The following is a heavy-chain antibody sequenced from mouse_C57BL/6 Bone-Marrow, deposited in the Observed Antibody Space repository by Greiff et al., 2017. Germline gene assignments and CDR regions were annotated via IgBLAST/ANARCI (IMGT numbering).Heavy chain of an antibody. D-gene: IGHD1-1*01. CDR2: IDPSDSYT. Sequence: QVQLQQPGAELVKPGASVKLSCKASGYTFTSYWMQWVKQRPGQGLEWIGEIDPSDSYTNYNQKFKGKATLTVDTSSSTAYMQLSSLTSEDSAVYYCARTQFITTVPQFAYWGQGTLVTVSA. J-gene: IGHJ3*01. CDR3: ARTQFITTVPQFAY. CDR1: GYTFTSYW. V-gene: IGHV1-50*01.